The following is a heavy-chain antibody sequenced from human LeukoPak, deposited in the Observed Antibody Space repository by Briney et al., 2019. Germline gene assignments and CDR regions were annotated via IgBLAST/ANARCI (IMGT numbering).Heavy chain of an antibody. J-gene: IGHJ6*03. Sequence: GASVKVSCKASGGTFSSYAISWVRQAPGQGLEWMGGIIPTFGTANYAQKFQGRVTITTDKSTSTAYMELSSLRSEDTAVYYCARSLGGATKGYYYYMDVWGKGTTVTVSS. D-gene: IGHD3-16*01. V-gene: IGHV1-69*05. CDR3: ARSLGGATKGYYYYMDV. CDR1: GGTFSSYA. CDR2: IIPTFGTA.